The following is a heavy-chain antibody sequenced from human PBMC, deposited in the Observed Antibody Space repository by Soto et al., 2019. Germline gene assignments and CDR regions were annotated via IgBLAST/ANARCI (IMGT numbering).Heavy chain of an antibody. D-gene: IGHD2-2*01. J-gene: IGHJ6*02. CDR1: GFTFDDYN. V-gene: IGHV3-43*01. CDR2: ISWDGGST. Sequence: GGSLRLSCAASGFTFDDYNMHWVCQAPGKGLEWVSLISWDGGSTYYADSVKGRFTISRDNSKNSLYLQMNSLRTEDTALYYCANSAARYVGYGMDVWGQGTTVTVSS. CDR3: ANSAARYVGYGMDV.